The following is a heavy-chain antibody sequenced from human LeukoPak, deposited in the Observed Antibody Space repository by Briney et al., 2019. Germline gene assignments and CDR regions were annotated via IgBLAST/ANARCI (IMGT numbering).Heavy chain of an antibody. CDR2: IKRDGSEK. Sequence: PGGSLRLSCAASGFTFSSYWMTWVRQAPGKGLEWVANIKRDGSEKNYVDSVKGRFTISRDNAKNSLSLEMNSPRAEDTAVYYCARDGGSGGDYWGQGTLVTVS. CDR1: GFTFSSYW. J-gene: IGHJ4*02. V-gene: IGHV3-7*01. CDR3: ARDGGSGGDY. D-gene: IGHD3-10*01.